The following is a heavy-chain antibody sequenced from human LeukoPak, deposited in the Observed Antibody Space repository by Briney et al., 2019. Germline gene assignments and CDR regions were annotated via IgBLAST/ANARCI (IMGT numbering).Heavy chain of an antibody. CDR2: ISSGSSYT. CDR3: ARDEVLLVAGTFYFDY. J-gene: IGHJ4*02. V-gene: IGHV3-11*05. D-gene: IGHD6-19*01. Sequence: GGSLRLSCAASGFTFSDYYMSWIRQAPGKGLEWVSYISSGSSYTNYADSVKGRFTISRDNAKNSLYLQMNSLRAEDTAVYYCARDEVLLVAGTFYFDYWGQGTLVTVSS. CDR1: GFTFSDYY.